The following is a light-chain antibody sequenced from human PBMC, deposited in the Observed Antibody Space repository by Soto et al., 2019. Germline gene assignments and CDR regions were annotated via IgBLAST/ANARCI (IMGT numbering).Light chain of an antibody. Sequence: DIQMTQSPSSLSASVGDRVTITCRPSQNIGKFLNWYQQRPGKAPTALIHATSTLQSGVSSRFSGSGSDTDFTRTITSLRPEDFATYFCQQSFSSPLTFGGGTKVEL. CDR1: QNIGKF. V-gene: IGKV1-39*01. CDR3: QQSFSSPLT. CDR2: ATS. J-gene: IGKJ4*01.